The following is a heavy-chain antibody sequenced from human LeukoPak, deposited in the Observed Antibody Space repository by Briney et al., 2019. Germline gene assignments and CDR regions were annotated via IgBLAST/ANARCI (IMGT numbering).Heavy chain of an antibody. Sequence: PETPSLTCTEPGGSISRYYWSWIRQTPRTGLGWGGHIYHSGSTNYNPSLKSRVTISVDTSKNQFSLKLSSVTAADTAVYYCARTITAAPYYYYYYGMDVWGQGTTVTVSS. CDR1: GGSISRYY. J-gene: IGHJ6*02. CDR2: IYHSGST. CDR3: ARTITAAPYYYYYYGMDV. V-gene: IGHV4-59*01. D-gene: IGHD6-13*01.